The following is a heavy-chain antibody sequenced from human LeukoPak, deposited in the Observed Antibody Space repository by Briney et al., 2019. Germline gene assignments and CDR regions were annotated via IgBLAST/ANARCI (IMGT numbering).Heavy chain of an antibody. J-gene: IGHJ4*02. V-gene: IGHV5-51*01. Sequence: GESLKISRKGSGYSFTSYWIGWVRQMPGKGLEWMGIIYPGDSDTRYSPSFQGQVTISADRSINTAYLQWSSLKASGTAMYYCARGLAVAGNGFDYWGQGTLVTVSS. D-gene: IGHD6-19*01. CDR2: IYPGDSDT. CDR3: ARGLAVAGNGFDY. CDR1: GYSFTSYW.